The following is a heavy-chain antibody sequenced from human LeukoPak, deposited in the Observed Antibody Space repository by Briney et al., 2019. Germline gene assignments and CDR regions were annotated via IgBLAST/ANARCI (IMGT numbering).Heavy chain of an antibody. J-gene: IGHJ3*02. CDR2: INPSGGST. CDR1: GGTFSSYA. D-gene: IGHD3-3*01. V-gene: IGHV1-46*03. CDR3: ARDSERYDFWSDI. Sequence: ASVKVSCKASGGTFSSYAISWVRQAPGQGLEWMGIINPSGGSTSYAQKFQGRVTMTRDTSTSTVYMELSSLRSEDTAVYYCARDSERYDFWSDIWGQGTMVTVSS.